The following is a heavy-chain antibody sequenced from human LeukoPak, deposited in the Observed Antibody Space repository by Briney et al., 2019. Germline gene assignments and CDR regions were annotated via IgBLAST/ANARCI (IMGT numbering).Heavy chain of an antibody. CDR3: ATIEYSSSWSAPYCFDY. J-gene: IGHJ4*02. CDR2: IYYSGST. D-gene: IGHD6-13*01. CDR1: GGSISSSSYY. Sequence: SETLSLTCTVSGGSISSSSYYWGWIRQPPGKGLEWIGSIYYSGSTYYNPSLKSRVTISVDTSKNQFSLKLSSVTAADTAVYYCATIEYSSSWSAPYCFDYWGQGTLVTVSS. V-gene: IGHV4-39*01.